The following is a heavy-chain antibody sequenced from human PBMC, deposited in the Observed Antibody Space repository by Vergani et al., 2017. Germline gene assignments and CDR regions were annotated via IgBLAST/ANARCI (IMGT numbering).Heavy chain of an antibody. Sequence: EVQLVESGGGLVQPGGSLRLSCAASGFTVSSNYMSWVRQAPGKGLEWVSVIYSGGSTYYADSVKGRFTISRDNSKNSLYLQMNSLRAEDTAVYHCARDSNSLSGFDYWGQGTLVTVSS. CDR3: ARDSNSLSGFDY. CDR2: IYSGGST. D-gene: IGHD3-16*02. V-gene: IGHV3-66*01. J-gene: IGHJ4*02. CDR1: GFTVSSNY.